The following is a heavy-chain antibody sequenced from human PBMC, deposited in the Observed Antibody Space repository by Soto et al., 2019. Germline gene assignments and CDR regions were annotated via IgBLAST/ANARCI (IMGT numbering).Heavy chain of an antibody. Sequence: GGSLRLSCAASGFTFSDSYMSWIRQAPGKGLEWISYITFSGNTVYYADSLKGRFTISRDNAKNSLYLQMNSLRAEDTAVYYCARVGSVYSNQYYYYYYGMDVWGQGTTVTVSS. CDR3: ARVGSVYSNQYYYYYYGMDV. V-gene: IGHV3-11*04. D-gene: IGHD4-4*01. CDR2: ITFSGNTV. CDR1: GFTFSDSY. J-gene: IGHJ6*02.